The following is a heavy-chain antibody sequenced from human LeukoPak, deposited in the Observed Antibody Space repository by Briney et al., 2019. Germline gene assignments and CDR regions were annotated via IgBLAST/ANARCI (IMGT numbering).Heavy chain of an antibody. Sequence: ASVKVSCKASGYTFIDYYMHWVRQAPGQGPEWMGWINPNSGGTNYAHNFKGRVTMTRDTSISTAYMELSSLTSDDTAVYYCARDLPKTGYVGAFDIWGQGTMVTVSS. J-gene: IGHJ3*02. CDR1: GYTFIDYY. D-gene: IGHD5-12*01. CDR2: INPNSGGT. CDR3: ARDLPKTGYVGAFDI. V-gene: IGHV1-2*02.